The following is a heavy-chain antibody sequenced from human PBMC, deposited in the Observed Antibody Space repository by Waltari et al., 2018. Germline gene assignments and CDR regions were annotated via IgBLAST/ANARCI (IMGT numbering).Heavy chain of an antibody. CDR3: ARGGSGWRDGPRGLFDY. V-gene: IGHV1-8*01. D-gene: IGHD6-19*01. CDR2: RNPNSGNT. J-gene: IGHJ4*02. Sequence: QVQLVQSGAEVKKPGASVKVSCKASGYTFTSYDINWVRQATGQGLEWMGWRNPNSGNTGYAQKFQGRVTMTTDTSTSTAYMELRSLRSDDTAVYYCARGGSGWRDGPRGLFDYWGQGTLVTVSS. CDR1: GYTFTSYD.